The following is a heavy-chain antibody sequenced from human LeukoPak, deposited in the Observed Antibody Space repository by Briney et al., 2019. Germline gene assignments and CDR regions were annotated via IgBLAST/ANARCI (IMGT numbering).Heavy chain of an antibody. CDR2: ISSSGHSI. J-gene: IGHJ4*02. Sequence: GGSLRLSCAASGFTFRSHWMHWVRQAPGKGLVSVSRISSSGHSITYADSVKGRFTISRDNAKNTLYLQMNSLRAEDTAMYYCARDGSEAVVPDYWGQGTLVTVSS. CDR1: GFTFRSHW. V-gene: IGHV3-74*01. CDR3: ARDGSEAVVPDY. D-gene: IGHD6-19*01.